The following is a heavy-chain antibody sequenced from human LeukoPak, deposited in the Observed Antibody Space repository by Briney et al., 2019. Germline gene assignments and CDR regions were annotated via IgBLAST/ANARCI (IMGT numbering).Heavy chain of an antibody. J-gene: IGHJ4*02. D-gene: IGHD3-3*01. CDR2: INHSGST. CDR3: ARAGVTIFGHDY. Sequence: SETLSLTCAVYGGSFSGDYWSWVRQPPGKGLEWVGEINHSGSTNYNPSLKSRVTISVDTSKNQFSRKLSSVTAADTAVYYCARAGVTIFGHDYWGQGTLVTVSS. CDR1: GGSFSGDY. V-gene: IGHV4-34*01.